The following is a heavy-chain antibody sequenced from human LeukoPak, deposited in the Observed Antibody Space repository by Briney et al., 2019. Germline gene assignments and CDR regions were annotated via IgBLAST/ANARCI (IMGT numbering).Heavy chain of an antibody. CDR2: ISWNSGSI. D-gene: IGHD3-3*01. V-gene: IGHV3-9*01. CDR3: ARGSGYPYYYYYYYMDV. J-gene: IGHJ6*03. Sequence: GGSLRLSCAASGFTFDDYAMHWVRQAPGKGLEWVSGISWNSGSIGYAASVKGRFTISRDNAKNSLYLQMNSLRAEDTALYYCARGSGYPYYYYYYYMDVWGKGTTVTVSS. CDR1: GFTFDDYA.